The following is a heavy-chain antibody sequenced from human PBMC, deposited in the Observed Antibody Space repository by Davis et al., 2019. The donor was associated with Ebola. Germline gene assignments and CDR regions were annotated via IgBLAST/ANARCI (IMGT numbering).Heavy chain of an antibody. CDR1: GYSFTSYW. V-gene: IGHV5-51*01. J-gene: IGHJ6*03. CDR2: IYPGDSDT. D-gene: IGHD2-15*01. CDR3: AISGLLEPTYYYYYYMDV. Sequence: GESLKISCKGSGYSFTSYWIGWVRQMPGKGLEWMGIIYPGDSDTRYSPSFQGQVTISADKSISTAYLQWSSLKASDTAVYYCAISGLLEPTYYYYYYMDVWGKGTTVTVSS.